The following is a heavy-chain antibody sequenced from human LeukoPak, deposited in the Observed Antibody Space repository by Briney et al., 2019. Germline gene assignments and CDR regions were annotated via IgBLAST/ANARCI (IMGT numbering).Heavy chain of an antibody. V-gene: IGHV3-23*01. CDR1: GFTFSSYA. CDR2: TSGSGGST. D-gene: IGHD3-3*01. Sequence: GGSLRLSCAASGFTFSSYAMSWVRQAPGKGLEWVSATSGSGGSTYYADSVKGRFTISRDNSKNTLYLQMNSLRAEDTAVYYCAKFYYDFWSGYFDYWGQGTLVTVSS. CDR3: AKFYYDFWSGYFDY. J-gene: IGHJ4*02.